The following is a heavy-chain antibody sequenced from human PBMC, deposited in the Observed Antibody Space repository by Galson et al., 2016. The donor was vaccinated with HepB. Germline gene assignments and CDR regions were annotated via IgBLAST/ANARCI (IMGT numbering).Heavy chain of an antibody. CDR1: GFAFSNYA. J-gene: IGHJ4*02. CDR3: AKNDILAGYSAFDY. V-gene: IGHV3-30*18. D-gene: IGHD3-9*01. Sequence: SLRLSCAASGFAFSNYAMHWVRQAPGKGLEWVAVVSYDGRNKYYADSVKGRFTISRDNSKNTVYLQMNRPRVEDTAVYYCAKNDILAGYSAFDYWGQGTLVTDSS. CDR2: VSYDGRNK.